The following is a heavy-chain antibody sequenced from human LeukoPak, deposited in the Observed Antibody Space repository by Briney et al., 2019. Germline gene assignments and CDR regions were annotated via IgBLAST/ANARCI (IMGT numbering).Heavy chain of an antibody. CDR1: GGSISSSSYY. D-gene: IGHD6-6*01. J-gene: IGHJ4*02. Sequence: SETLSLTCTVSGGSISSSSYYWGWIRQPPGKGLEWIGSIYYSGSIYYNPSLKSRVTISVDTSKNQFSLKLSSVTAADTAVYYCATTSTYSSSFRFAYWGQGTLVTVSS. CDR2: IYYSGSI. CDR3: ATTSTYSSSFRFAY. V-gene: IGHV4-39*01.